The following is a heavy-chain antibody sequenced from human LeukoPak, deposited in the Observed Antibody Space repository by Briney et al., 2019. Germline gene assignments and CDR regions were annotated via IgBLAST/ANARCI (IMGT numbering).Heavy chain of an antibody. V-gene: IGHV4-39*01. CDR2: IYYSGST. D-gene: IGHD3-22*01. CDR3: ARSYYYDYRQIDY. J-gene: IGHJ4*02. CDR1: THSISTSSYY. Sequence: SETLSLTCTVSTHSISTSSYYWGWIRQPPGKGLEWLGSIYYSGSTYYNPSLKSRVTISVDTSRNQFSLNLYSVTPADTAVFYWARSYYYDYRQIDYWGQGTLVTVSS.